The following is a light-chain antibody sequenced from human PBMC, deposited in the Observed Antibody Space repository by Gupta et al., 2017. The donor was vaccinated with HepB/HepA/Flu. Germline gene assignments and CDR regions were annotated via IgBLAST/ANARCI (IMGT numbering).Light chain of an antibody. V-gene: IGKV1-33*01. J-gene: IGKJ2*01. Sequence: DIQMTQSPSSLSASVGDRVTITCQASQDIGKYLNWYQQKPGMAPKLLIYDVSNLETGVPSRFSGSGSGTYFTFTISSLQPEDFATYYCQQYANLPPGGDTFGQGTKLEIK. CDR3: QQYANLPPGGDT. CDR1: QDIGKY. CDR2: DVS.